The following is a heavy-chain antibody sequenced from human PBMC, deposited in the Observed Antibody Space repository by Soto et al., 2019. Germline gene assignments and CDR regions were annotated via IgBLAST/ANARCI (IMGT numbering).Heavy chain of an antibody. Sequence: QVQLVESGGGVVQPGRSLRLSCAASGFTFSNYGMHWVRQAPGKGLEWVAVIWYDESKKYYADSVKGRFTISRDSSKNKLYLQMNRLRAEDTAVYYCARGGGLSEGGYWGQGTLVTVSS. D-gene: IGHD3-16*02. V-gene: IGHV3-33*01. CDR1: GFTFSNYG. CDR2: IWYDESKK. J-gene: IGHJ4*02. CDR3: ARGGGLSEGGY.